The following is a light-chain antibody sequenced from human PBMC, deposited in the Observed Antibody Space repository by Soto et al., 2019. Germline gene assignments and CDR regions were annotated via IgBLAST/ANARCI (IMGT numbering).Light chain of an antibody. CDR1: SSDVGGYNY. V-gene: IGLV2-14*01. CDR2: DVN. J-gene: IGLJ3*02. Sequence: QSVLTQPASVSGSPGQSITISCTGTSSDVGGYNYVSWYQQHPGKAPKLMIYDVNNRPSGVSNRFSGSKSGNTASLTISGLQAEAEADYYCTSYTSSNTRWVFGGGTKLTVL. CDR3: TSYTSSNTRWV.